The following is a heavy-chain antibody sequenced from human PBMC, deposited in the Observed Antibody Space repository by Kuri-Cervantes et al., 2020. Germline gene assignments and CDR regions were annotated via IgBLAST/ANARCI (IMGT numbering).Heavy chain of an antibody. CDR2: IYYSGST. V-gene: IGHV4-59*01. Sequence: SETLSLTCTVSGDSISTYFWSWIRQPPGEGLEWIGYIYYSGSTNYNPSLKSRVTISVGTSKNQFSLKLSSVTAADTAVYYCARGGWGKLGYFDYWGQGALVTVSS. D-gene: IGHD3-16*01. CDR3: ARGGWGKLGYFDY. CDR1: GDSISTYF. J-gene: IGHJ4*02.